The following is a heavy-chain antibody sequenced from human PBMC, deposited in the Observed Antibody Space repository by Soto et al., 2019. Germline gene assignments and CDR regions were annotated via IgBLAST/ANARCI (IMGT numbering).Heavy chain of an antibody. V-gene: IGHV5-10-1*01. CDR1: GYSFASYW. CDR3: ARRFSLNIAGAFSAFDI. D-gene: IGHD1-26*01. CDR2: IDPNDSHT. J-gene: IGHJ3*02. Sequence: GESLKISCKGSGYSFASYWINWVRQMPGKGPEWMGRIDPNDSHTNYSPSFQGHVTFSADESISTAYLQWSSLKASDTAIYYCARRFSLNIAGAFSAFDIWGQGTMVTVSS.